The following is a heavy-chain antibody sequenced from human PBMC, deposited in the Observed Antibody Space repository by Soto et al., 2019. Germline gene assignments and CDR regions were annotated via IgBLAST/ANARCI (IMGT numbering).Heavy chain of an antibody. CDR3: ARVKRSIVGATGRGAFDI. Sequence: ETLSLTCAVYGGSFSGYYWSWIRQPPGKGLEWIGEINHSGSTNYNPSLKSRVTISVDTSKNQFSLKLSSVTAADTAVYYCARVKRSIVGATGRGAFDIWGQGTMVTVSS. J-gene: IGHJ3*02. V-gene: IGHV4-34*01. D-gene: IGHD1-26*01. CDR2: INHSGST. CDR1: GGSFSGYY.